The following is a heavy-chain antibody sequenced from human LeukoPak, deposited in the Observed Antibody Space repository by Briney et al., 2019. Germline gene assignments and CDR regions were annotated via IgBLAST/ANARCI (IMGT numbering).Heavy chain of an antibody. D-gene: IGHD3-22*01. CDR1: GGTFSSYA. J-gene: IGHJ4*02. CDR3: ARGSDYYDSSGYFDY. V-gene: IGHV1-69*06. CDR2: IIPIFGTA. Sequence: ASVKVSCKASGGTFSSYAISWVRQAPGQGLEWMGGIIPIFGTANYAQKFQGRVTITADKSTSTAYMGLSSLRSEDTAVYYCARGSDYYDSSGYFDYWGQGTLVTVSS.